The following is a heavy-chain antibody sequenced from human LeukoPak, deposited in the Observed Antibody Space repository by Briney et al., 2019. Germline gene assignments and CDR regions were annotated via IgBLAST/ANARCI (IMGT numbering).Heavy chain of an antibody. J-gene: IGHJ4*02. D-gene: IGHD3-22*01. CDR2: ICTSGST. Sequence: SETLSLTCTVSGGSISSYYWSWIRQPAAKGLEWIGRICTSGSTNYNPSLKSRVTMSVDTSKNQFSLRLSSVTAADTALYYCASGYYDSSGYYNYWGQGTLVTVSS. CDR3: ASGYYDSSGYYNY. CDR1: GGSISSYY. V-gene: IGHV4-4*07.